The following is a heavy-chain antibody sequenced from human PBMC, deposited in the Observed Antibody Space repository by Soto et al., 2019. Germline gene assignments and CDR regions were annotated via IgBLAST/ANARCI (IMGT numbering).Heavy chain of an antibody. J-gene: IGHJ6*03. CDR3: ARGLLTGYYIDYYYYYMDV. Sequence: SETLSLTCTVSGGSLSSYYWSWIRQPPGKGLEWIGYIYYSGSTNYNPSLKSRVTISVDTSKNQFSLKLSSVTAADTAVYYCARGLLTGYYIDYYYYYMDVWGKGTTVTVSS. D-gene: IGHD3-9*01. V-gene: IGHV4-59*01. CDR1: GGSLSSYY. CDR2: IYYSGST.